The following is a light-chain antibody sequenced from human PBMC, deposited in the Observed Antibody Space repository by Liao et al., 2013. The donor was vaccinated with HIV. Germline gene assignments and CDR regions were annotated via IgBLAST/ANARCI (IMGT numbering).Light chain of an antibody. V-gene: IGLV3-21*01. J-gene: IGLJ1*01. CDR3: QVWDSSSDHYGV. Sequence: SYVLTQPPSVSVAPGKTARITCGGNNIGSKSVHWYQQKPGQAPVLVIYYDSDRPSGIPERFSGSNSGNTATLTISRVEAGDEADYYCQVWDSSSDHYGVFGTGTKVTVL. CDR1: NIGSKS. CDR2: YDS.